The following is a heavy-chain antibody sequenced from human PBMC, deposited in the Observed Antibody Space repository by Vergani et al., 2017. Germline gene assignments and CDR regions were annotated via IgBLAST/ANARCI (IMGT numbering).Heavy chain of an antibody. Sequence: QVQLVQSGAEVKKPGASVKVSCKASGYTFTSYYMHWVRQAPGQGLEWMGWMNPNSGNTGYAQKFQGRVTMTRNTSISTAYMELSSLRSEDTAVYYCARADGYDSSGYPLDYWGQGTLVTVSS. CDR2: MNPNSGNT. V-gene: IGHV1-8*02. D-gene: IGHD3-22*01. CDR3: ARADGYDSSGYPLDY. CDR1: GYTFTSYY. J-gene: IGHJ4*02.